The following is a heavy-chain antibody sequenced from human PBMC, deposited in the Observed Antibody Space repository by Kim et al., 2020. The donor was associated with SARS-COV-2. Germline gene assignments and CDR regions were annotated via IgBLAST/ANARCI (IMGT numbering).Heavy chain of an antibody. J-gene: IGHJ4*02. V-gene: IGHV3-33*03. D-gene: IGHD2-15*01. Sequence: VKGRITISRDQSKNTLYLQMNNLSAEDTAVYYCAKERRKYCSGGSCHLEYWGQGTLVTVSS. CDR3: AKERRKYCSGGSCHLEY.